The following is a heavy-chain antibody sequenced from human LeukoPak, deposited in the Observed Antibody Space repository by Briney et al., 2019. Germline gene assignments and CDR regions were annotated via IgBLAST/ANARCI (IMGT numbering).Heavy chain of an antibody. CDR3: ARWDVAGTATIDY. CDR1: GFTFSSYW. V-gene: IGHV3-30*03. J-gene: IGHJ4*02. D-gene: IGHD6-19*01. Sequence: GGSLRLSCAASGFTFSSYWMSWVRQAPGKGLEWVAVMSYDGSNKFYADSVKGRFTFSRDNSKNTLYLQMNSLRAEETAVYYCARWDVAGTATIDYWGQGTLVTVSS. CDR2: MSYDGSNK.